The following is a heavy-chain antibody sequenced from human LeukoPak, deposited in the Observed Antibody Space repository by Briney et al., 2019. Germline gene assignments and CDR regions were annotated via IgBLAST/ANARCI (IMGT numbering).Heavy chain of an antibody. Sequence: GGSLRLSCAASGFTFNTHWMHWVRQAPGKGLVWVSRINTEGSSTNYADSVKGRFTISRDNAKNTLYLQMNSLRAEDTAVCYCARSRLGELVYWGQGTLVTVSS. V-gene: IGHV3-74*01. D-gene: IGHD3-16*01. CDR3: ARSRLGELVY. J-gene: IGHJ4*02. CDR2: INTEGSST. CDR1: GFTFNTHW.